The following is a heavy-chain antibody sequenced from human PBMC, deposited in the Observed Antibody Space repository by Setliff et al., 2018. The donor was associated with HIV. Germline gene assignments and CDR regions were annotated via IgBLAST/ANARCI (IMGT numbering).Heavy chain of an antibody. J-gene: IGHJ5*02. Sequence: TLSLTCTVYGASISNSNSYWGWIRQPPGKRLEWLGRIYISGSTNYNPSLKSRVTISVDTSKNQFSLKMSSVTAADTAVYYCVRHGGEARLWSGRGNWFDPWGQGILVTVSS. D-gene: IGHD3-10*01. CDR1: GASISNSNSY. CDR3: VRHGGEARLWSGRGNWFDP. V-gene: IGHV4-61*02. CDR2: IYISGST.